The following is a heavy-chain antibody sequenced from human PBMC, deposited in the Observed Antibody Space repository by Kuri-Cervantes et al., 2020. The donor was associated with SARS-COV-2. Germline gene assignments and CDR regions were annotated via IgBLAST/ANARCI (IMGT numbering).Heavy chain of an antibody. J-gene: IGHJ6*03. CDR1: GITFGDYA. CDR2: MRYDGSYK. Sequence: GESLKISCTAPGITFGDYAMSWVRHAPGKGLEWVAFMRYDGSYKYYADSVKVRFTISRANFKHTLYLQLYSLRAEDTAVYYFAKDLFLSSYCGYYYYMDVWGKGTTVTVSS. V-gene: IGHV3-30*02. CDR3: AKDLFLSSYCGYYYYMDV. D-gene: IGHD6-6*01.